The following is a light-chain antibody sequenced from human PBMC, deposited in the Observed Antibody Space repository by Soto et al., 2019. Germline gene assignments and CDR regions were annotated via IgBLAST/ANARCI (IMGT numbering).Light chain of an antibody. Sequence: EIVLTQSPATLSLSPGEKATLSCRASQRVSSYLAWYQQKPCQAPRLLIYDASNRATDIPVRFSGSGSGTDFTLTISSLEPEDFAVYYCQQRSNWPPITFGQGTRLEIK. CDR1: QRVSSY. V-gene: IGKV3-11*01. CDR2: DAS. J-gene: IGKJ5*01. CDR3: QQRSNWPPIT.